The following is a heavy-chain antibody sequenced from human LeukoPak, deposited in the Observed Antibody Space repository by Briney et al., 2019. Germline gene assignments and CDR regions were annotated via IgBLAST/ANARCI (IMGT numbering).Heavy chain of an antibody. Sequence: GGSLRLSCAASGFTLSSYWMSWVRQAPGKGLEWVANIKQDGSEKYYVDSVKGRFTISRDNAKNSLYLQMNSLRAEDTAVYYCARENMVRGVIIQDYWGQGTLVTVSS. V-gene: IGHV3-7*01. CDR3: ARENMVRGVIIQDY. CDR1: GFTLSSYW. CDR2: IKQDGSEK. D-gene: IGHD3-10*01. J-gene: IGHJ4*02.